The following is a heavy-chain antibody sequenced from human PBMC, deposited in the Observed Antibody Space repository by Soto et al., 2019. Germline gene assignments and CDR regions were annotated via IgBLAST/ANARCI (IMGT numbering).Heavy chain of an antibody. V-gene: IGHV4-4*02. J-gene: IGHJ5*01. CDR3: ARGPLRDGSNFDS. CDR1: GGSISSSNW. CDR2: IYHSGAT. D-gene: IGHD5-12*01. Sequence: QVQLQESGPGLVKPSGTLSLTCAVSGGSISSSNWWSWVRQTPGKGLEWIGEIYHSGATNYNPSLLIRVAISLDMSKNQFYLSLSSVTAADTAVYFCARGPLRDGSNFDSWGQGTLVTVSS.